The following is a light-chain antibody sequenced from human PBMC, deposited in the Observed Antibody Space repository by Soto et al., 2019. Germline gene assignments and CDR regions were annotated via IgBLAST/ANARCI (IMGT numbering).Light chain of an antibody. CDR1: QGISSY. CDR3: QQYYSYPRT. J-gene: IGKJ3*01. CDR2: AAS. V-gene: IGKV1-8*01. Sequence: AIRMTQSPSSFSASTGDRVTITCRASQGISSYLAWYQQKPGKAPKLLIYAASTLQIGVPSRFSGSGSGTDFTLTISCLHSEDFATYYCQQYYSYPRTFGPGTKVDIK.